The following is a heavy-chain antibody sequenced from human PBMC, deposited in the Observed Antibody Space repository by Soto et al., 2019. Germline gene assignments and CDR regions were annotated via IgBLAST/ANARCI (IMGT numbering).Heavy chain of an antibody. Sequence: ASVKVSCKASGYTFTAYYIHWVRQAPGQGLEWMAWINPDSGATYSAPKFQGRVTVTSDTSISTASMELSSLRSDDTAVYFCARADLLWDSFDLWGQGTLVTVSS. CDR2: INPDSGAT. J-gene: IGHJ4*02. V-gene: IGHV1-2*02. D-gene: IGHD2-2*01. CDR1: GYTFTAYY. CDR3: ARADLLWDSFDL.